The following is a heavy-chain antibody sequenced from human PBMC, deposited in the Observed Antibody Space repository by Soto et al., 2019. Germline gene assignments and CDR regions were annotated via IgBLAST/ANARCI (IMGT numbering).Heavy chain of an antibody. CDR1: GFTFSSYL. V-gene: IGHV3-23*01. Sequence: GGSLRLSCVASGFTFSSYLMNWVRQAPGKGLEWVSGLSGSGDSSYYTDSVKGRFTISRDNSKNTLYLQMNSLRAEDTAVYFCAKVDAPSDNWGQGTLVTVSS. J-gene: IGHJ4*02. CDR3: AKVDAPSDN. CDR2: LSGSGDSS.